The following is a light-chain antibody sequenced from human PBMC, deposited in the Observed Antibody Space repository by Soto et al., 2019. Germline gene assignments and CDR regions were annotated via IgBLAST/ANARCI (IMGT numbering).Light chain of an antibody. CDR3: QSYDSSLSGVV. V-gene: IGLV1-40*01. Sequence: QSVLTQPPSVSGAPGQRVTISCTVSSSNIGAGYDVHWYQQLPGTAPKLLIYGNSNRPSGVPDRFSGSKSGTSASLAITGLQAQDEADYNCQSYDSSLSGVVFGGGTKLTVL. J-gene: IGLJ2*01. CDR2: GNS. CDR1: SSNIGAGYD.